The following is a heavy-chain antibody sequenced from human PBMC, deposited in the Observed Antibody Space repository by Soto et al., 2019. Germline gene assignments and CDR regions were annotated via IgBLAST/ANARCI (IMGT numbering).Heavy chain of an antibody. CDR1: GGSITSGYY. CDR3: ARASRDGYQSWADY. V-gene: IGHV4-31*03. CDR2: TYYSGTT. Sequence: QVQLQESGPGLVKPSQTLSLTCTVSGGSITSGYYWSWIRQHPGTGLEWIGHTYYSGTTYYNPSLKSRITISVDTSKSQFSLKLSSVTAADTAVYYCARASRDGYQSWADYWGQGTLVTVSS. J-gene: IGHJ4*02. D-gene: IGHD5-12*01.